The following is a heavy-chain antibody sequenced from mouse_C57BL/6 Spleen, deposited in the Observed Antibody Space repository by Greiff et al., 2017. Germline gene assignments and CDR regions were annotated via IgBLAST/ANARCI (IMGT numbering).Heavy chain of an antibody. J-gene: IGHJ3*01. CDR3: ARSLYGSGAY. CDR1: GYTFTSYW. V-gene: IGHV1-53*01. D-gene: IGHD1-1*01. Sequence: VQLQQPGTGLVQPGASVKLSCTASGYTFTSYWMHWVQQKPGQGLEWIGNINPSNGGTNYNEKFMSKATLTVDKSSSTAYMQLSSLTSEDSAVYYCARSLYGSGAYWGQGTLVTVSA. CDR2: INPSNGGT.